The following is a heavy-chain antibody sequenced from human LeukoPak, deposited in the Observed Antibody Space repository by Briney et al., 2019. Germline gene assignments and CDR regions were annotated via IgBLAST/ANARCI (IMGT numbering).Heavy chain of an antibody. CDR1: GYTFTSYY. V-gene: IGHV1-46*01. J-gene: IGHJ4*02. Sequence: GASVKVSCKASGYTFTSYYMHWVRQAPGQGLEWMGIINPSGGSTSYAQKFQGRVTMTTDTSTSTAYMELRSLRSDDTAVYYCARDLFSGYDYVWGSYRYYFDYWGQGTLVTVSS. CDR3: ARDLFSGYDYVWGSYRYYFDY. CDR2: INPSGGST. D-gene: IGHD3-16*02.